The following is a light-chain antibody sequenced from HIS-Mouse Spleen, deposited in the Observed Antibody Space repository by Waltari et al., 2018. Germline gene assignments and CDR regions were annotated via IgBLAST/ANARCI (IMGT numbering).Light chain of an antibody. CDR2: DVS. Sequence: QSALTQPRPVPGSPGQPATISCTRTSSHVGGYYYGSLYQQHPGKAPKLMIYDVSKRPSGVPDRFSGSKSGNTASLTISGLQAEDEADYYCCSYAGSYTWVFGGGTKLTVL. V-gene: IGLV2-11*01. CDR3: CSYAGSYTWV. J-gene: IGLJ3*02. CDR1: SSHVGGYYY.